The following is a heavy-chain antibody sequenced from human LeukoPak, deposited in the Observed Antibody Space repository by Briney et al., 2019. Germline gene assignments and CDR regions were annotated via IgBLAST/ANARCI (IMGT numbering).Heavy chain of an antibody. CDR2: ISGYNGNI. J-gene: IGHJ4*02. CDR3: ARVTFGGVIVLYYFDY. Sequence: ASAKVSCKISGYTFASYGISWVRQAPGQGLEWMGWISGYNGNINYAQKFQGRVTMTTDTSTGTAYMELRSLRSDDTAVYFCARVTFGGVIVLYYFDYWGQGTLVTVSS. CDR1: GYTFASYG. V-gene: IGHV1-18*01. D-gene: IGHD3-16*02.